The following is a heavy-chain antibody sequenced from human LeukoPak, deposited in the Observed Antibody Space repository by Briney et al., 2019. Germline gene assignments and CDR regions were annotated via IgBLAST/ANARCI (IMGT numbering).Heavy chain of an antibody. D-gene: IGHD2-8*02. V-gene: IGHV1-46*01. CDR1: GYTFTNYY. J-gene: IGHJ4*02. CDR3: AREESGGYFDY. Sequence: GASVKVSCKASGYTFTNYYMHWVRQAPGQGLEWVGLINPTGTGTNDAQKFRGRVTLTRDTSTTTVYMELSSLRSEDTAVYYCAREESGGYFDYWGQGTPVTVSS. CDR2: INPTGTGT.